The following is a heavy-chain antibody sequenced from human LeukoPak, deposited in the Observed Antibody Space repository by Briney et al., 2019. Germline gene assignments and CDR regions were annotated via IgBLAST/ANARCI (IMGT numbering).Heavy chain of an antibody. CDR2: IGNIATTI. V-gene: IGHV3-11*01. D-gene: IGHD2-2*03. CDR1: GFTFSGYY. J-gene: IGHJ5*02. Sequence: GGSLRLSCAASGFTFSGYYMAWIRQTPGKGLEWVSYIGNIATTIHYADSVKGRFTISRDNAKNSLSLQMNSLRVEDTAVYYCARMEIVIEPAAGSWFDPWGQGTLVTVAS. CDR3: ARMEIVIEPAAGSWFDP.